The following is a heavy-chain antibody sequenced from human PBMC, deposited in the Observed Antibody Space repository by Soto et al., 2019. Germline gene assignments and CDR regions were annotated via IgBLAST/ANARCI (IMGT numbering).Heavy chain of an antibody. V-gene: IGHV3-30*02. Sequence: GGSLRLSCAASALTFRTYDMHWVRQVTGEGLEWVAVIWYDGSNRFYADSVKGRFTISRDNSKNTLYLQMNSLRPEDTAVYYCAKDLYGSETYTYYCGMDVWGQGTTVTVSS. J-gene: IGHJ6*02. D-gene: IGHD3-10*01. CDR3: AKDLYGSETYTYYCGMDV. CDR2: IWYDGSNR. CDR1: ALTFRTYD.